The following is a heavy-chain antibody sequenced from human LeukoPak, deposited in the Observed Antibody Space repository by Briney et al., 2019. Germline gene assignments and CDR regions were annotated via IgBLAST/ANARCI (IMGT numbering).Heavy chain of an antibody. D-gene: IGHD3-10*01. J-gene: IGHJ6*03. CDR2: IYSSGST. CDR1: GGSISRYY. CDR3: ARIYGRYYYYMDV. Sequence: SETLSLTCTVSGGSISRYYWSWIRQPPGGGLQWIGYIYSSGSTYYNPSLKDRLTMSVDTSKNQFSLNLSSVTAADTAIYFCARIYGRYYYYMDVWGKGTTVTVSS. V-gene: IGHV4-59*01.